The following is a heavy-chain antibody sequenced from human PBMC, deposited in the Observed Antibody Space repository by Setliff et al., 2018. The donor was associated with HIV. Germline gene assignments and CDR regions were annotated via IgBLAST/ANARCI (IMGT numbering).Heavy chain of an antibody. CDR1: GDSINSGGYY. Sequence: SETLSLTCTVSGDSINSGGYYWSWIRQRPGKGLEWIGNIYYSGTTYYNPSLKSRVAMSVDKSENQFSLRLNSVIAADTAVYDCARRPPPLQFLDSPSYYMDVWGKGTTVTVSS. CDR3: ARRPPPLQFLDSPSYYMDV. J-gene: IGHJ6*03. D-gene: IGHD3-3*01. V-gene: IGHV4-31*09. CDR2: IYYSGTT.